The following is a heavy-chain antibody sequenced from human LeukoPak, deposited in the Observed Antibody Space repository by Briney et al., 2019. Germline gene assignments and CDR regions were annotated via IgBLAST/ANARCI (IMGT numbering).Heavy chain of an antibody. Sequence: GGSLRLSCAASGFTFSSYWMHWVRQAPGKGLVWVSRINSDGSSTSYADSVKGRFTISRDNAKNTLYLQMNSLRAEDTAVYYCARSSGWEYYFDYWGQGTLVTVSS. CDR1: GFTFSSYW. V-gene: IGHV3-74*01. D-gene: IGHD6-19*01. CDR3: ARSSGWEYYFDY. CDR2: INSDGSST. J-gene: IGHJ4*02.